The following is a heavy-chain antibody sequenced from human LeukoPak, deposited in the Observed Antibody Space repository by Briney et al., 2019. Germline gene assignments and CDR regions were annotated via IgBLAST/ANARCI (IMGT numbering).Heavy chain of an antibody. Sequence: GGSLRLSCAASGFTFSNAWMSWVRQAPGKGLEWVGRIKSKTDGGTTDYAAPVKGRFTISRDDSKSTLYLQMNSLKTEDSAVYYCTESSGWFLGKIDYWGQGTLVTVSS. V-gene: IGHV3-15*01. D-gene: IGHD6-19*01. CDR2: IKSKTDGGTT. CDR1: GFTFSNAW. J-gene: IGHJ4*02. CDR3: TESSGWFLGKIDY.